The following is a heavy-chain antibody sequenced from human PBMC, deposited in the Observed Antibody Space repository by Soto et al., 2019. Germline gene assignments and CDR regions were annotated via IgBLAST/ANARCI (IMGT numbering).Heavy chain of an antibody. Sequence: GSGPTLVNPTQTLTLTCTFSGFSLSTSGVGVGWIRQPPGKALEWLALIYWDDDKRYSPSLKSRLTITKDTSKNQVVLTMTNLDPVDTAPYCCARRILERPRVGWFDPWRQEPLVAVSS. CDR1: GFSLSTSGVG. CDR3: ARRILERPRVGWFDP. CDR2: IYWDDDK. D-gene: IGHD1-1*01. J-gene: IGHJ5*02. V-gene: IGHV2-5*02.